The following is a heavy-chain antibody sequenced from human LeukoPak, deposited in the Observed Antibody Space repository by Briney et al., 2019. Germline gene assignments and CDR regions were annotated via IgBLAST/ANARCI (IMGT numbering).Heavy chain of an antibody. CDR2: IIPIFGTA. Sequence: SVKVCCKASGGTFSSYGISWVGQAPGQGLEWMGGIIPIFGTANYAQKFQGRVTITADESTSTAYVELSSLRSEDTAVYYCARGGFGSVFDYWGQGTLVTVSS. J-gene: IGHJ4*02. CDR3: ARGGFGSVFDY. D-gene: IGHD5-12*01. V-gene: IGHV1-69*13. CDR1: GGTFSSYG.